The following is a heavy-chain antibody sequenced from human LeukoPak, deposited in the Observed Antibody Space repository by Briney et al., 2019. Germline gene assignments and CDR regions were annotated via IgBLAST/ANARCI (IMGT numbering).Heavy chain of an antibody. CDR3: ARGPPNWGYDY. V-gene: IGHV1-8*01. CDR2: MSPNSGDT. D-gene: IGHD7-27*01. CDR1: GYTSTSYD. Sequence: GASVKVSCKASGYTSTSYDFNWVRQATGQRPEWMGWMSPNSGDTGYAQKFQDRVTMTRNTSISTAYMELSSLRSDDTAVYYCARGPPNWGYDYWGPGTLVTVSP. J-gene: IGHJ4*02.